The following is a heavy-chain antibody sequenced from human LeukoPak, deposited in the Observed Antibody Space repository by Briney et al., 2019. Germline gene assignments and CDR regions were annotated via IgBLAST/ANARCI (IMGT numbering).Heavy chain of an antibody. CDR2: FDPEDGET. CDR3: ATDAVNCGGDCDYGMDV. V-gene: IGHV1-24*01. J-gene: IGHJ6*02. Sequence: ASVKVSCKVSGYTLTELSMHWVRQAPGKGLEWMGGFDPEDGETIYAQKFQGRVTMTEDTSTDTAYMELSSLRSEDTAVYYCATDAVNCGGDCDYGMDVWGQGTTVTVSS. D-gene: IGHD2-21*02. CDR1: GYTLTELS.